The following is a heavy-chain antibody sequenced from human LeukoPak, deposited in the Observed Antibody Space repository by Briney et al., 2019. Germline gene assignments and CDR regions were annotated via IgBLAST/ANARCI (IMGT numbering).Heavy chain of an antibody. V-gene: IGHV3-30*03. Sequence: GGSLRLSCAASGFSFTSYGMHWVRQAPGKGLEWVALITYDGYYKYYSDSVKGRFTISSDTSKNTLYLQMNSLRAEDTAVYYCARDLSPVVRASPMGYWGKGTLVTVSS. J-gene: IGHJ4*02. CDR1: GFSFTSYG. CDR3: ARDLSPVVRASPMGY. D-gene: IGHD3-10*01. CDR2: ITYDGYYK.